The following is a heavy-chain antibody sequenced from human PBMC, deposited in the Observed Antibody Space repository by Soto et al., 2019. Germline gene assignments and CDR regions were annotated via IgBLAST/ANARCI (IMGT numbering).Heavy chain of an antibody. Sequence: HPGGSLRLSCAASGFTFSSYGMHWVRQAPGKGLEWVAVISYDGSNKYYADSVKGRFTISRDNSKNTLYLQMNSLRAEDTAVYYCAKDLSAIVATFLDYWGQGTLVTVSS. CDR2: ISYDGSNK. D-gene: IGHD5-12*01. CDR1: GFTFSSYG. CDR3: AKDLSAIVATFLDY. J-gene: IGHJ4*02. V-gene: IGHV3-30*18.